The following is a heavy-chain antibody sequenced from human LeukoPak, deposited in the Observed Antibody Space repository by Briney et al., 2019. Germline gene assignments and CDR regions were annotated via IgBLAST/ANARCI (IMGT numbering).Heavy chain of an antibody. Sequence: ASVKVSCKASGYTFTSHFMHWVRQAPGQGLEWMGIINPRGGSTSYTQKFQGRVTMTRDTSTSTVYMELSSLRSEDTAVYYCARGRSGWYHNFDYWGQGTLVTVSS. CDR3: ARGRSGWYHNFDY. J-gene: IGHJ4*02. D-gene: IGHD6-19*01. V-gene: IGHV1-46*01. CDR2: INPRGGST. CDR1: GYTFTSHF.